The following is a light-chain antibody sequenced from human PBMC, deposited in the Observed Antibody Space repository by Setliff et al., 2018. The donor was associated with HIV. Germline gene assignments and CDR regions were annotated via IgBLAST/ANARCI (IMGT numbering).Light chain of an antibody. V-gene: IGLV2-11*01. Sequence: QSALTQPRSVSGSPGQSVTISCTGTSRDIGAYNYVSWYQQHPDKAPKLIIYDVSKRPSGVSHRFSASKSGNTASLTISGLQAEDEADYYCCSYAGSTTYVFGTGTKVTVL. J-gene: IGLJ1*01. CDR3: CSYAGSTTYV. CDR1: SRDIGAYNY. CDR2: DVS.